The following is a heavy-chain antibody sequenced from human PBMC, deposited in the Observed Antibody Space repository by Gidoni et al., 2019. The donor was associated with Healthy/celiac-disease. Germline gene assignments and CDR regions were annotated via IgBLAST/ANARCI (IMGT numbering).Heavy chain of an antibody. CDR2: IVVGSGNT. V-gene: IGHV1-58*01. J-gene: IGHJ5*02. CDR1: GFTFTSSA. D-gene: IGHD3-10*01. Sequence: QMHLVQSGPEVKKPGTSVKVSCKASGFTFTSSAVPWVRQARGQRLEWIGWIVVGSGNTNYAQKFQERVTITRDMSTSTAYMELSSLRSEDTAVYYCASTMVRGVRWWFDPWGQGTLVTVSS. CDR3: ASTMVRGVRWWFDP.